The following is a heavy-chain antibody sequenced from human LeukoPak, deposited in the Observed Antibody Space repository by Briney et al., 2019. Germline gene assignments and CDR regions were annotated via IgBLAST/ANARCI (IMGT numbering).Heavy chain of an antibody. D-gene: IGHD3-22*01. Sequence: SETLSLTCTVSGGSISSYYWSWLRQPPGKGLEWIGYIYYSGSTNYNPSLKSRVTISVDTSKNQLSLKLSSVTAADTAVYYCARYPRDSSGLYYYYYGMDVWGQGTTVTVSS. CDR1: GGSISSYY. CDR3: ARYPRDSSGLYYYYYGMDV. J-gene: IGHJ6*02. CDR2: IYYSGST. V-gene: IGHV4-59*08.